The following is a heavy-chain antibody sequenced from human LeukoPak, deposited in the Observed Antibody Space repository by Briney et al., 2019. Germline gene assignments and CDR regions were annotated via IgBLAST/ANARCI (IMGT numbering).Heavy chain of an antibody. D-gene: IGHD6-6*01. J-gene: IGHJ3*02. V-gene: IGHV5-51*01. Sequence: GESLKISCKGSGYSFTSYWIGWVRQMPGKGLEWMGIIYPGDSDTRYSPSFQGQVTISADKSISTAYLQWSSLKASDTAMYYCARQLFPIAARPDAFDIWGQGTMVTVSS. CDR2: IYPGDSDT. CDR3: ARQLFPIAARPDAFDI. CDR1: GYSFTSYW.